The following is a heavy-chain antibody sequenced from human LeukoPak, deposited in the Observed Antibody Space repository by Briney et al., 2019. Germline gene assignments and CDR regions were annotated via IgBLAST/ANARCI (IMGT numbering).Heavy chain of an antibody. CDR1: GFTFSSYG. CDR2: ISYDGSNK. CDR3: ASIAVAGTRTWGGAFDI. J-gene: IGHJ3*02. V-gene: IGHV3-30*03. Sequence: SGGSLRLSCAASGFTFSSYGMHWVRQAPGKGLEWVAVISYDGSNKYYADSVKGRFTISRDNSKNTLYLQMNSLRAEDTAVYYCASIAVAGTRTWGGAFDIWGQGTMVTVSS. D-gene: IGHD6-19*01.